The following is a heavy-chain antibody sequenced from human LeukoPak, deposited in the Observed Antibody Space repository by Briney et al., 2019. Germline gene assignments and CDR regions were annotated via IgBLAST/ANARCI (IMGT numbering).Heavy chain of an antibody. V-gene: IGHV3-7*01. CDR1: GFTFSSYR. Sequence: PGGSLRLSCAASGFTFSSYRMGWVRQAPGKGLEWVANINQDGSEKYYVDSVKGRFTISRDNAQNSLYLQMDSLRAEDTAMYYCARDHSSSWYYFDYWGQGTLVTVSS. J-gene: IGHJ4*02. CDR2: INQDGSEK. D-gene: IGHD6-13*01. CDR3: ARDHSSSWYYFDY.